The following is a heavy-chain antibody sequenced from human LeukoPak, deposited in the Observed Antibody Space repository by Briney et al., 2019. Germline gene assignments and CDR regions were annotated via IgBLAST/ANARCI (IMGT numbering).Heavy chain of an antibody. CDR1: GFTFDDYA. D-gene: IGHD1-26*01. V-gene: IGHV3-9*01. CDR3: AKGGEWVLRANIDY. Sequence: GGSLRLSCAASGFTFDDYAMHWVRQAPGKGLEWVSGISWNSGSIGYADSVKGRFTISRDNAKNSLYLQMNSLRAEDTALYYCAKGGEWVLRANIDYWGQGTLVTVSS. J-gene: IGHJ4*02. CDR2: ISWNSGSI.